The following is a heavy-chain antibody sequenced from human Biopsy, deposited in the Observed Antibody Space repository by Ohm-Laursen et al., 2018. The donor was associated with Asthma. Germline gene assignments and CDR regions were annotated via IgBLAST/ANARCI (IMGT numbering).Heavy chain of an antibody. Sequence: SLRLSCAASRFTYEMHWVRQAPGKGLEWVAVISYDGSSIYYADSLKGRFTISRDNSKNTLSLQMNSLTAEDTAVYYCAREGVAGTHIEDWGQGTLVTVSS. CDR3: AREGVAGTHIED. J-gene: IGHJ4*02. CDR1: RFTYE. CDR2: ISYDGSSI. D-gene: IGHD2-21*01. V-gene: IGHV3-30-3*01.